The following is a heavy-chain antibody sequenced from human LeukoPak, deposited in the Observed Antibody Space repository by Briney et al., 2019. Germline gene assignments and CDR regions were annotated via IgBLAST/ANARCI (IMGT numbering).Heavy chain of an antibody. D-gene: IGHD4-17*01. J-gene: IGHJ4*02. V-gene: IGHV5-51*01. CDR2: IYPGDSDT. CDR1: GYSFTSYW. CDR3: ARPSGAAVTTNYFHY. Sequence: GSLKISCQGSGYSFTSYWIAWVRQMPGKGLEWTGIIYPGDSDTRYSPSFQGQVSISADTSINTAYLQWNSLKASDTAMYYCARPSGAAVTTNYFHYWGQGTLVTVSS.